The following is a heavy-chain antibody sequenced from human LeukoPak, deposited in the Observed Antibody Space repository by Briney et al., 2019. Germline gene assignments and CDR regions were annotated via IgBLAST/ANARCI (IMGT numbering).Heavy chain of an antibody. Sequence: ASVTVSCKASGYTFTSYGISWVRQAPGRGLEWMGWISAYNGNTNYAQKLQGRVTMTTDTSTSTAYMELRSLRSDDTAVYYCARIYDSTWYFDLWGRGTLVTVSS. CDR3: ARIYDSTWYFDL. V-gene: IGHV1-18*01. CDR1: GYTFTSYG. D-gene: IGHD3-22*01. J-gene: IGHJ2*01. CDR2: ISAYNGNT.